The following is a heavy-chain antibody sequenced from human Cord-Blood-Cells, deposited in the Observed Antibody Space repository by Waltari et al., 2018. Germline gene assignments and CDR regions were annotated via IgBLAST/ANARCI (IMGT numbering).Heavy chain of an antibody. CDR2: IIPILGTA. CDR1: GGTFSIYA. CDR3: ASNTRYDYVWGSYRYGAFDI. J-gene: IGHJ3*02. V-gene: IGHV1-69*01. Sequence: QVQLVQSGAEVKKPGSSVKVSCKASGGTFSIYAISWVRQAPGQALEWMGGIIPILGTANYAQKFQGRVTITADESTSTAYMELSSLRSEDTAVYYCASNTRYDYVWGSYRYGAFDIWGQGTMVTVSS. D-gene: IGHD3-16*02.